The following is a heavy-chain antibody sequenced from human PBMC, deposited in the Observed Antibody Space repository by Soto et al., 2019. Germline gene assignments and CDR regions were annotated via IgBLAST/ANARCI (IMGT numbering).Heavy chain of an antibody. J-gene: IGHJ6*02. Sequence: QVQLQVSGPGLVKPSETLSLTCTVSGGSIGTYYWSWIRQPPGKGLELIGYIYYSGNTNYNPSLTSRVTISLDTSNNQFSLKLSSVTAADTAVYYCARMTTRDFGMDVWGQGTTVTVSS. V-gene: IGHV4-59*01. CDR1: GGSIGTYY. CDR3: ARMTTRDFGMDV. CDR2: IYYSGNT. D-gene: IGHD4-17*01.